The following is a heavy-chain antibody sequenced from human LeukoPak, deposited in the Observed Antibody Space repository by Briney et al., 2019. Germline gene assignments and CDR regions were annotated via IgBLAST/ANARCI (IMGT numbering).Heavy chain of an antibody. CDR1: GFTFSNYW. D-gene: IGHD7-27*01. CDR2: INQDGSEK. Sequence: GGSLRLSCAASGFTFSNYWMSWVRQAPGKGLEWVANINQDGSEKYYVDSVKGRFTISRDNAKNSLYLQMNSLRADDTAVYYCARAGDILLVSYFHYYGMDVWGQGTTVIVSS. V-gene: IGHV3-7*01. CDR3: ARAGDILLVSYFHYYGMDV. J-gene: IGHJ6*02.